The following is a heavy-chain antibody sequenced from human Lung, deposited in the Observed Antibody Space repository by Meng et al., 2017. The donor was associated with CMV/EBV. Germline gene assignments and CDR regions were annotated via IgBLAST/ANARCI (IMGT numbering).Heavy chain of an antibody. Sequence: ASXXVSCKASGYTFTGYYMHWVRQAPGQGLEWMGWINPNSGGTNYAQKFQGRVTMTRDTSISTAYMELSRLRSDDTAVYYCATLGGLSSSSYYYYYYGMDVWGQGXTVTVSS. V-gene: IGHV1-2*02. CDR2: INPNSGGT. CDR1: GYTFTGYY. D-gene: IGHD6-6*01. CDR3: ATLGGLSSSSYYYYYYGMDV. J-gene: IGHJ6*02.